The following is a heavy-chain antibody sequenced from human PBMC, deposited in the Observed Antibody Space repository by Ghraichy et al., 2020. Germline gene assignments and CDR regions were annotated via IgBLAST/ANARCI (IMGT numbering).Heavy chain of an antibody. CDR1: GYTFTSYY. J-gene: IGHJ6*02. V-gene: IGHV1-46*01. CDR3: ARVVCSGGSCYFYGMDV. CDR2: INPSGGSG. Sequence: ASVKVSCKASGYTFTSYYMHWVRQAPGQGLEWMGIINPSGGSGSHAQKLQGRVTMTRDTSTSTVYMELSSLRSEDTAVYYCARVVCSGGSCYFYGMDVWGQGTTVTVSS. D-gene: IGHD2-15*01.